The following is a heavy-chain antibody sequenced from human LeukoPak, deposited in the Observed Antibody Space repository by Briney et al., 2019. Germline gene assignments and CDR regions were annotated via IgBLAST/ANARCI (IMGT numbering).Heavy chain of an antibody. D-gene: IGHD3-22*01. CDR3: AKVFRGATMIVVVTPRALDAFDI. CDR2: ISGSGGST. CDR1: GFTFSSYA. V-gene: IGHV3-23*01. J-gene: IGHJ3*02. Sequence: PGGSLRLSCAASGFTFSSYAMSWVRQAPGKGLEWVSAISGSGGSTYYADSVKGPFTISRDNSKNTLYLQMNSLRAEDTAVYYCAKVFRGATMIVVVTPRALDAFDIWGQGTMVTVSS.